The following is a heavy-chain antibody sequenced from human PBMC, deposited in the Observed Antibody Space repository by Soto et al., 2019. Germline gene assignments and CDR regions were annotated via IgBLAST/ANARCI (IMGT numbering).Heavy chain of an antibody. V-gene: IGHV3-30*18. CDR3: VKNIMGQAAQSLAMDG. CDR2: ISYDGDNK. J-gene: IGHJ6*04. Sequence: GSLILSCTPAGFTFWNYGLHWVHQAPRKGLEWVALISYDGDNKYYTDSARGRFTVSRDNFKNTLFLQMDSLRPEDTAVYYCVKNIMGQAAQSLAMDGWGNANRVTV. CDR1: GFTFWNYG. D-gene: IGHD2-15*01.